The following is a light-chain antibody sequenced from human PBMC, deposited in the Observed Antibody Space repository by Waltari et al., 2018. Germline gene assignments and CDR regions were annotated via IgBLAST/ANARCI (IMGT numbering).Light chain of an antibody. J-gene: IGLJ3*02. V-gene: IGLV1-47*01. CDR2: RSH. Sequence: QSVLTQSPSASGTPGQRVTISCSGSSSNIGRNDVYWYQQIPGTDPKPLSYRSHPRPSGVPDRFSGSKSGTSASLAISGLQSEDEADYYCAAWDDSLRGWVFGGGTKLTVL. CDR3: AAWDDSLRGWV. CDR1: SSNIGRND.